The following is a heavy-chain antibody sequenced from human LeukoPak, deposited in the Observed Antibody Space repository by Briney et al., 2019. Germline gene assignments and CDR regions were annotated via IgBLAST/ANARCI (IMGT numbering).Heavy chain of an antibody. V-gene: IGHV3-30-3*01. J-gene: IGHJ4*02. Sequence: GGSLRLSCAASGFTFSSYAMHWVRQAPGKGLEWVAVISYDGSNKYYADSVKGRFTISRDNSKNTVYLQMNSLRAEDTAVYYCAKGPGVFSRGWYAYWGQGTLVTVSS. CDR3: AKGPGVFSRGWYAY. D-gene: IGHD6-19*01. CDR1: GFTFSSYA. CDR2: ISYDGSNK.